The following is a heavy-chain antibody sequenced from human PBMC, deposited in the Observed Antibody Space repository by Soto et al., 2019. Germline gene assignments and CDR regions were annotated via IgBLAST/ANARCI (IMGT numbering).Heavy chain of an antibody. CDR2: TYPSGST. V-gene: IGHV4-30-4*01. CDR1: GGFISNGDYH. J-gene: IGHJ4*02. CDR3: AREGGYDSPPGC. Sequence: QVQLQESGPGLVKPSQTLSLICTVSGGFISNGDYHWSWIRQPPGKGLEWIGYTYPSGSTYYNASLRSRVTISIAASKHQFSLKLNSVTAADTDVYYCAREGGYDSPPGCWGQVTLVTVSS. D-gene: IGHD5-12*01.